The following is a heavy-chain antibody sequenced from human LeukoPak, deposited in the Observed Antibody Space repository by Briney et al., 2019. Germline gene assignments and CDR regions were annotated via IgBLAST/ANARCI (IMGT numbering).Heavy chain of an antibody. CDR3: AKDRAAYDYVWGSYRSDYFDY. Sequence: GGSLRLSCAASGFTFSSYAMSWVPQAPGKGLEWVSAISGSGGSTYYADSVKGRFTISRDNSKNTLYLQMNSLRAEDTAVYYCAKDRAAYDYVWGSYRSDYFDYWGQGTLVTVSS. D-gene: IGHD3-16*02. CDR2: ISGSGGST. CDR1: GFTFSSYA. J-gene: IGHJ4*02. V-gene: IGHV3-23*01.